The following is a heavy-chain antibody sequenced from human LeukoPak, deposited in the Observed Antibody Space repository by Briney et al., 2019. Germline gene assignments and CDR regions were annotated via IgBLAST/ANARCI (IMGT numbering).Heavy chain of an antibody. V-gene: IGHV3-74*01. CDR1: GFTFSSYW. CDR3: ARGLFLSGYLDAFDI. J-gene: IGHJ3*02. CDR2: INSDGSST. D-gene: IGHD3-22*01. Sequence: GGSLRLSCAASGFTFSSYWMHWVRQAPGKGLVWVTRINSDGSSTSYADSVKGRCTISRDNSKNTLYLQMNSLRVEDTAVYYCARGLFLSGYLDAFDIWGQGTVVTVSS.